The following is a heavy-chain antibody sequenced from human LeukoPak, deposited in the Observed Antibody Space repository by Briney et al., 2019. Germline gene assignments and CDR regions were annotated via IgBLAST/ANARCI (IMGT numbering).Heavy chain of an antibody. V-gene: IGHV4-59*01. CDR3: ARGRSVTYYYYMDV. Sequence: SETLSLTCTVSGGSFGNYYWSWIRQPPGKGLEWIGYIYDSGTTNYNPSLKSRVTISVDTATNQFSLKLRSVTAADTAVYYCARGRSVTYYYYMDVWGKGTTVTVSS. J-gene: IGHJ6*03. CDR1: GGSFGNYY. D-gene: IGHD4-11*01. CDR2: IYDSGTT.